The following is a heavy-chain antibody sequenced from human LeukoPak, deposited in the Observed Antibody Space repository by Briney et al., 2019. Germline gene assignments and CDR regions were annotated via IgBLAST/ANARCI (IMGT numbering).Heavy chain of an antibody. CDR3: ARMDTPRPYYYGMDV. D-gene: IGHD5-18*01. CDR2: INTNTGNP. CDR1: GYTFTSYA. V-gene: IGHV7-4-1*02. Sequence: ASVKVSCKASGYTFTSYAMNWVRQAPGQGLEWMGWINTNTGNPTYAQGFTGRFVFSLDTSVSTAYLQISSLKAEDTAVYYCARMDTPRPYYYGMDVWGQGTTVTVSS. J-gene: IGHJ6*02.